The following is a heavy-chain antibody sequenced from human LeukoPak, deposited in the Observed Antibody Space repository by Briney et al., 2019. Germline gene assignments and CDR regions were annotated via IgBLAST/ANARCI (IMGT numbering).Heavy chain of an antibody. CDR2: IYHSGST. V-gene: IGHV4-38-2*02. CDR1: GYSISSGYY. D-gene: IGHD3-22*01. J-gene: IGHJ4*02. Sequence: PSETLSLTCTVSGYSISSGYYWGWIRQPPGKGLEWIGSIYHSGSTYYNPSLKSRVTISVDTSKNQFSLKLSSVTAADTAVYYCAREEMIAVEGGFDYWGQGTLVTVSS. CDR3: AREEMIAVEGGFDY.